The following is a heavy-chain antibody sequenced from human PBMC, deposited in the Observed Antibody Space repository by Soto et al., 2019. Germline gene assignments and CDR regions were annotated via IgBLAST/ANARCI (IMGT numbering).Heavy chain of an antibody. CDR3: ARSIHTDRDYYYYGMDV. Sequence: SVKVSCKASGGTFSSYAISWVRQAPGQGLEWMGGIIPIFGTANYAQKFQGRVTITADESTSTAYMELSSLRSEDTAVYYCARSIHTDRDYYYYGMDVWGQGTTVTVSS. J-gene: IGHJ6*02. V-gene: IGHV1-69*13. CDR1: GGTFSSYA. CDR2: IIPIFGTA.